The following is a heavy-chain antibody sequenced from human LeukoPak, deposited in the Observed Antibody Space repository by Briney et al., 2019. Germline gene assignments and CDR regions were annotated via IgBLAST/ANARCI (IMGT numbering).Heavy chain of an antibody. CDR2: INGNGGST. J-gene: IGHJ4*02. CDR3: ATYRGQTVAATPFDY. CDR1: GFTFDDYG. D-gene: IGHD1-26*01. Sequence: GGSLRLACAASGFTFDDYGMSWVRRAPGKWLGWGSCINGNGGSTGYADSVKGRVTISRANSKNTLYLQFNSLRVEDTPTYYCATYRGQTVAATPFDYWGQGTLVTVSS. V-gene: IGHV3-20*04.